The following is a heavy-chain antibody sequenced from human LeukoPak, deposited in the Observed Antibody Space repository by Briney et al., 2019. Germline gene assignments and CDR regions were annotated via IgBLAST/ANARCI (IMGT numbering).Heavy chain of an antibody. J-gene: IGHJ5*02. CDR2: ISAYNGNT. Sequence: ASVKVSCKASGYTFTSYGISWVRQAPGQGLEWMGWISAYNGNTNYAQKLQGRVTMTTDTSTSTAYMELRSLRSDDTAVYYCARDPGNDSGSGWIPAGFDPWGQGTLVTVSS. CDR3: ARDPGNDSGSGWIPAGFDP. D-gene: IGHD6-19*01. CDR1: GYTFTSYG. V-gene: IGHV1-18*04.